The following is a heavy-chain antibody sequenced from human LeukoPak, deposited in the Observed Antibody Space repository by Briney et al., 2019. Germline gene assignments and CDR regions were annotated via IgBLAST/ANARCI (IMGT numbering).Heavy chain of an antibody. V-gene: IGHV4-4*07. CDR1: GGSISSYY. D-gene: IGHD6-13*01. CDR2: IYTSGST. J-gene: IGHJ3*02. CDR3: AREGWLAAAGKIDAFDI. Sequence: SETLSLTCTVSGGSISSYYWSWIRQPAGKGLEWIGRIYTSGSTNYNPSLKSRVTMSVDTSKNQFSLKLSSVTAADTAVYYCAREGWLAAAGKIDAFDIWGQGTMVTVSS.